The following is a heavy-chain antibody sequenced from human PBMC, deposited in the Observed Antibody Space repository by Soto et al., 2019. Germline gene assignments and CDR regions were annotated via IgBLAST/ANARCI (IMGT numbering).Heavy chain of an antibody. CDR1: GGSISSYY. D-gene: IGHD5-18*01. V-gene: IGHV4-4*07. J-gene: IGHJ4*02. CDR2: IYTSGST. CDR3: ATPAEALDTAMLKGLAH. Sequence: SEALSLTCTVSGGSISSYYWSWIRQPAGKGLEWIGRIYTSGSTNYNPSLKSQVTMSVDTSKNQFSLKLSSVTAADTAVYYCATPAEALDTAMLKGLAHWGQGSLVTVSS.